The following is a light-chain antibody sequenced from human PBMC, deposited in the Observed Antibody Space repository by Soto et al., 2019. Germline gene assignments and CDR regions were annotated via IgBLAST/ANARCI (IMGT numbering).Light chain of an antibody. CDR2: SAS. Sequence: DIQLTQSPSFLSASVGDGVTITCRASQGVNSYLAWYQQKPGKAPKLLIYSASTLQSGVPSRFSGSGSGTELTLTISSLQPEDFAVYYCQQRSNWPPITFGQGTRLEI. J-gene: IGKJ5*01. CDR1: QGVNSY. V-gene: IGKV1-9*01. CDR3: QQRSNWPPIT.